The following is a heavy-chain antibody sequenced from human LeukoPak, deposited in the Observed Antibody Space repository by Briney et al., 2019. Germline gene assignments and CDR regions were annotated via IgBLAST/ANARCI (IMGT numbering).Heavy chain of an antibody. CDR2: INWNGGST. Sequence: GGSLRLSCAASGFTFDDYGMSWVRQAPGKGLEWVSGINWNGGSTGYADSVKGRFTITRDNAKNSLYLQMNSLRAEDTALYYCARLYYYYYYYMDVWGKGTTVTVSS. CDR3: ARLYYYYYYYMDV. J-gene: IGHJ6*03. CDR1: GFTFDDYG. V-gene: IGHV3-20*04.